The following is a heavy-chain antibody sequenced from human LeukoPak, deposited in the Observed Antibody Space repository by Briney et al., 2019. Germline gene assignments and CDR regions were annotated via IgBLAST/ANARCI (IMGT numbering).Heavy chain of an antibody. CDR2: IRGGSSNL. CDR3: ARDAQLGYCSSATCQNWFDP. CDR1: GFRFGGYT. V-gene: IGHV3-21*01. J-gene: IGHJ5*02. Sequence: GGSLRLSCAASGFRFGGYTMSWVRQAPGRGLEWVSHIRGGSSNLKYAESVKGRFTISRDKAMKTLYLQMDSLRVDDTAIYYCARDAQLGYCSSATCQNWFDPWGQGTLVIVSS. D-gene: IGHD2-2*01.